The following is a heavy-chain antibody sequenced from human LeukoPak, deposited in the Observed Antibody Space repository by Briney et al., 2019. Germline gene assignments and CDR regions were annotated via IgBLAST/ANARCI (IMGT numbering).Heavy chain of an antibody. CDR1: GFTFNNYA. CDR2: ISGSGST. CDR3: AKDRNYYYDSGSYSDI. D-gene: IGHD3-10*01. V-gene: IGHV3-23*01. J-gene: IGHJ3*02. Sequence: GGSLRLSCAASGFTFNNYAMSWVRQAPGKGLEWVSAISGSGSTYYADSVKGRLTTTRDNSKNTLYLQMNSLRADDTAVYYCAKDRNYYYDSGSYSDIWGQGTMVTVSS.